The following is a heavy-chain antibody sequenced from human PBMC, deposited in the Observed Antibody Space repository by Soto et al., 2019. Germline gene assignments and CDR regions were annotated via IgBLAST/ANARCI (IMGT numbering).Heavy chain of an antibody. J-gene: IGHJ5*02. Sequence: QVQLVQSGPELRKPGASVKVSCKASGYTFTSSYLTWVRQAPGRGLEWVGWISPSNGNRNYAQKFQGRVTMTTDTSTSIVYMELRSLRPDHTAVYYCARGGGAHYRFDPWGQGTQVTVSS. CDR2: ISPSNGNR. D-gene: IGHD1-26*01. CDR3: ARGGGAHYRFDP. CDR1: GYTFTSSY. V-gene: IGHV1-18*01.